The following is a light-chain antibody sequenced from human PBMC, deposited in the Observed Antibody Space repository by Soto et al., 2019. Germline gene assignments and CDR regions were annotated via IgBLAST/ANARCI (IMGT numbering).Light chain of an antibody. CDR1: QNINSY. V-gene: IGKV1-39*01. Sequence: DIQMTQSPSSLSASVGDRVTITCRASQNINSYLNWYQQKPGKAPKLMIYTTSSLQSGVPSRFSGSGSGTDFTLTISSLQPEDFATYYCQQYYSTPPLTFGGGTKVEI. CDR3: QQYYSTPPLT. CDR2: TTS. J-gene: IGKJ4*01.